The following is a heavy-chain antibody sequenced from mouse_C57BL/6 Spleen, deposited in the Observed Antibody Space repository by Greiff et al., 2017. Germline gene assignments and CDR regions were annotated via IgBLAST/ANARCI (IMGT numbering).Heavy chain of an antibody. CDR1: GFTFSDYG. V-gene: IGHV5-17*01. CDR2: ISSGSSTI. CDR3: ARGFLFYYAMDY. Sequence: EVRVVESGGGLVKPGGSLKLSCAASGFTFSDYGMHWVRQAPEKGLEWVAYISSGSSTIYYADTVKGRFTISRDNAKNTLFLQMTSLRSEDTAMYYCARGFLFYYAMDYWGQGTSVTVSS. J-gene: IGHJ4*01.